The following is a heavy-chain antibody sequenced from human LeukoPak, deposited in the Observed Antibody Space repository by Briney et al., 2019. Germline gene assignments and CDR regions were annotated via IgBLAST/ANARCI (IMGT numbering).Heavy chain of an antibody. CDR1: GGSIRSSYYY. V-gene: IGHV4-39*07. CDR3: ATFTAMVPN. D-gene: IGHD5-18*01. CDR2: INHSGST. Sequence: PSETLSLTCTVSGGSIRSSYYYWGWIRQPPGKGLEWIGEINHSGSTNYNPSLKSRVTISVDTSKNQFSLKLSSVTAADTAVYYCATFTAMVPNWGQGTLVTVSS. J-gene: IGHJ4*02.